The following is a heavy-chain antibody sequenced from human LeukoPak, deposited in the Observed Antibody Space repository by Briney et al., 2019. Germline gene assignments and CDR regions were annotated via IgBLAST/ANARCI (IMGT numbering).Heavy chain of an antibody. D-gene: IGHD2-8*02. CDR1: GYTFTSYY. CDR3: ARCVVSGTCHH. J-gene: IGHJ5*02. Sequence: ASVKVSCKASGYTFTSYYMRWVRQAPGQGLEWMGIINPSGGSTSYAQKFQGRVTMTRDTSISTAYMELSSLRFDDTAVYYCARCVVSGTCHHWGQGTLVTVSS. CDR2: INPSGGST. V-gene: IGHV1-46*01.